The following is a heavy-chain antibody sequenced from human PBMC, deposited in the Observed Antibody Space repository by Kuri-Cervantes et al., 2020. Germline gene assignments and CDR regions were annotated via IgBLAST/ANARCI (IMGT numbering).Heavy chain of an antibody. Sequence: SETLFLTCTVSGGSISSSSYYWGWIRQPPGKGLEWIGSIYYSGSTYYNPSLKSRVTISVDTSKNQFSLKLSSVTAADTAVYYCARDPNYYDSSGYIDYWGQGTLVTVSS. J-gene: IGHJ4*02. CDR2: IYYSGST. D-gene: IGHD3-22*01. CDR1: GGSISSSSYY. V-gene: IGHV4-39*02. CDR3: ARDPNYYDSSGYIDY.